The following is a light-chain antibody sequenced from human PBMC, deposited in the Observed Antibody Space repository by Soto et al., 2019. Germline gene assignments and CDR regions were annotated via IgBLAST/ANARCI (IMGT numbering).Light chain of an antibody. CDR1: QSISRS. CDR2: DAS. CDR3: QQYQSYFLT. Sequence: DIQMAQSPSTLSASVAYRLTITCRASQSISRSLAWYQQKSGKAPKLLIYDASSLESGVPSRFSGSGFGTEFTLTISGLQPDDFATYYCQQYQSYFLTFGPGTKVDI. V-gene: IGKV1-5*01. J-gene: IGKJ3*01.